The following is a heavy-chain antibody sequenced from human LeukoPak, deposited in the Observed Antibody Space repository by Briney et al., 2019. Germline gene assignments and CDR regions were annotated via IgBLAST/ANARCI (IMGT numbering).Heavy chain of an antibody. CDR3: AKGSSGWTPFDY. Sequence: GGSLRLSCAASGFTFDDYAMHWVRQAPGKGLEWVSGISWNSGSIGYADSVKGRFTISRDNAKNSLYLQMNSLRAEDMALYYCAKGSSGWTPFDYWGQGTLVPVSS. CDR2: ISWNSGSI. J-gene: IGHJ4*02. V-gene: IGHV3-9*03. CDR1: GFTFDDYA. D-gene: IGHD6-19*01.